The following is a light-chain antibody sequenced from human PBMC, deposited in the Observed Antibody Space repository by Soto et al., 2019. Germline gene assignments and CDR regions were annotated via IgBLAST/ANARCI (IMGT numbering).Light chain of an antibody. CDR2: WAS. Sequence: DIVMTQSPDSLAVSLGERATINCKSSQSVLRSPNNKDSLAWYQYKPGQPPKLLIYWASTRESGVPDRFTGSGSGTDFTLTITSLQAEDVAVYYCQQYFIGPRTFGQGTKLETK. CDR3: QQYFIGPRT. V-gene: IGKV4-1*01. J-gene: IGKJ2*01. CDR1: QSVLRSPNNKDS.